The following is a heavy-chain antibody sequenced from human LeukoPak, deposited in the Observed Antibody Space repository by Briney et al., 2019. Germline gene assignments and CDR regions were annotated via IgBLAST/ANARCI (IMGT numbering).Heavy chain of an antibody. CDR2: IWYDGSNK. CDR1: GFAFSSYG. J-gene: IGHJ4*02. CDR3: ARDMSGSLDY. Sequence: GRSLRLSCAATGFAFSSYGMHWVRQAPGKGLEWVAVIWYDGSNKYYADSVKGRFTISRDNSKNTLYLQMNSLRAEDTAVYYCARDMSGSLDYWGQGTLVTVSS. V-gene: IGHV3-33*01. D-gene: IGHD1-26*01.